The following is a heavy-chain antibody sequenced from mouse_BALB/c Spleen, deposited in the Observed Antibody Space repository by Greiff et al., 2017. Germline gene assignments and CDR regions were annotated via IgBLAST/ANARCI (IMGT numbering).Heavy chain of an antibody. CDR3: ASKGFYYFDY. V-gene: IGHV3-6*02. CDR2: ISYDGSN. J-gene: IGHJ2*01. CDR1: GYSITSGYY. Sequence: VQLKESGPGLVKPSQSLSLTCSVTGYSITSGYYWNWIRQFPGNKLEWMGYISYDGSNNYNPSLKNRISITRDTSKNQFFLKLNSVTTEDTATYYCASKGFYYFDYWGQGTTLTVSS.